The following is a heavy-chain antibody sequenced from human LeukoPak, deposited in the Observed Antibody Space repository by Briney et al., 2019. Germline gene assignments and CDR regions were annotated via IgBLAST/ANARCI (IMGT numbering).Heavy chain of an antibody. CDR1: GYTFTSYG. D-gene: IGHD2-15*01. J-gene: IGHJ4*02. Sequence: ASVKVSCKASGYTFTSYGISWVRRAPGQGLEWMGWISAYNGNTNYAQKLQGRVTMTTDTSTSTAYMELRSLRSDDTAVYYCASTYCSGGSCPWDYWGQGTLVTVSS. CDR2: ISAYNGNT. CDR3: ASTYCSGGSCPWDY. V-gene: IGHV1-18*01.